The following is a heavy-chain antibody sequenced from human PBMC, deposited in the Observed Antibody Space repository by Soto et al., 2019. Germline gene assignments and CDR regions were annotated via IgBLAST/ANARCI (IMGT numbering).Heavy chain of an antibody. CDR3: ARDSGRPRSSVFYDAYDI. D-gene: IGHD6-6*01. J-gene: IGHJ3*02. CDR2: INEDGTVK. Sequence: GGSLRLSCAASGFILRTYWITWVRLVPGKGLEWVANINEDGTVKNYGDSVKGRFTISRDNAESAVSLQMSSLGVEDTAMYYCARDSGRPRSSVFYDAYDIWGQGTMVTVSS. V-gene: IGHV3-7*03. CDR1: GFILRTYW.